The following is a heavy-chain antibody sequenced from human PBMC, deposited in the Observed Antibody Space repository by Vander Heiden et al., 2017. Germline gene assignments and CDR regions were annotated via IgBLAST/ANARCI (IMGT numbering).Heavy chain of an antibody. J-gene: IGHJ3*02. V-gene: IGHV3-7*01. CDR1: GFTCSGYW. CDR3: VREEKNTFEI. CDR2: IKQDGSEK. Sequence: EVQLLESGGGLVQPGGSLRTSCAASGFTCSGYWMSWVRQAPGKVLYWVANIKQDGSEKSYVDSVKGRFTISRDNAKNSLYLQMDSLRDEDTAVYCCVREEKNTFEIWGKGTMVTVS.